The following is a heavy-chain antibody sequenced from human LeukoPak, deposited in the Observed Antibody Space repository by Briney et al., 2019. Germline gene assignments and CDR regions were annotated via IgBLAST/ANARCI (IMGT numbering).Heavy chain of an antibody. CDR2: IIPILGIA. Sequence: SVKVSCKASGGTFSSYAISWVRQAPGQGLEWMGRIIPILGIANYAQKLQGRVTMTEDTSTDTAYMELSSLRSEDTAVYYCATKRDYDFWSGYYSGWGQGTLVTVSS. CDR1: GGTFSSYA. D-gene: IGHD3-3*01. CDR3: ATKRDYDFWSGYYSG. V-gene: IGHV1-69*04. J-gene: IGHJ4*02.